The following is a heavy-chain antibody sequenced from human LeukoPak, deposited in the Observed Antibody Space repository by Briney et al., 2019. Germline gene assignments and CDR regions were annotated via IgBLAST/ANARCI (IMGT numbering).Heavy chain of an antibody. D-gene: IGHD3-10*01. CDR3: AKDFGRDSGFFDF. V-gene: IGHV3-23*01. J-gene: IGHJ4*02. CDR1: GFTFSNYA. CDR2: ITDSGSST. Sequence: GGSLRLSCVASGFTFSNYAMNWVRQVPGKGPEWVSRITDSGSSTYYADSVKGRFTISRDNSKNTLYLQMTSLRAEDTAIYYCAKDFGRDSGFFDFWGQGAPVTVSS.